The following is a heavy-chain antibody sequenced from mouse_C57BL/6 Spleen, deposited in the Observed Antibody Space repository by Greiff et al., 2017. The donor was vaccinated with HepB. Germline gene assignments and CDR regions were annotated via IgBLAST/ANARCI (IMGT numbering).Heavy chain of an antibody. J-gene: IGHJ4*01. D-gene: IGHD1-1*01. CDR2: INPNYGTT. V-gene: IGHV1-39*01. CDR3: AYYYGSSYVGAMDY. CDR1: GYSFTDYN. Sequence: VQLKQSGPELVKPGASVKISCKASGYSFTDYNMNWVKQSNGKSLEWIGVINPNYGTTSYNQKFKGKATLTVDQSSSTAYMQLNSLTSEDSAVYYCAYYYGSSYVGAMDYWGQGTSVTVSS.